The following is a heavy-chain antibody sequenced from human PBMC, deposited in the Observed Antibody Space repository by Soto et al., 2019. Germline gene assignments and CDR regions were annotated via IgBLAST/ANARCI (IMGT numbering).Heavy chain of an antibody. Sequence: PSETLSLTCAGYGGYFSGYHWSWIRQPPGKGLEWIGEINHSGSTNYNPSLKSRVTISVDTSKNQFSLKLSSVTAADTAVYYCARGKANSYTIPHYYYGMDVWGQGTTVTVSS. V-gene: IGHV4-34*01. D-gene: IGHD5-18*01. CDR1: GGYFSGYH. CDR2: INHSGST. CDR3: ARGKANSYTIPHYYYGMDV. J-gene: IGHJ6*02.